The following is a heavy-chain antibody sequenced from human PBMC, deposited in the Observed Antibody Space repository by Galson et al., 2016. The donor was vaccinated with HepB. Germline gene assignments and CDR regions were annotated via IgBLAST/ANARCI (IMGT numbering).Heavy chain of an antibody. D-gene: IGHD3-10*01. CDR2: IYYAGST. CDR1: GGSISSSSYY. Sequence: SETLSLTCSVSGGSISSSSYYWGLIRQSAGKGLEWIGFIYYAGSTYYNPSLKSRVTISVDTSRNQFSMKLTSVTAADTAIYYCARQPKVRGVESYYYGLDVWGQGTTVTVSS. J-gene: IGHJ6*02. V-gene: IGHV4-39*01. CDR3: ARQPKVRGVESYYYGLDV.